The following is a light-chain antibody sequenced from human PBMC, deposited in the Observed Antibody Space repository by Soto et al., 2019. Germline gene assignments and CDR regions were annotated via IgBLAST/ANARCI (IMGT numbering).Light chain of an antibody. CDR2: WAS. CDR1: QSLLANCNNKNC. CDR3: QHFFSSPFP. J-gene: IGKJ2*01. V-gene: IGKV4-1*01. Sequence: DIVMTQSPDSLAASLGERATINCKSSQSLLANCNNKNCLAWYQHKPGQPPKMLILWASTRESGVPDRFSGSGSGTDFTLTISSLQAEDAAVYYCQHFFSSPFPFGQGTKLEIK.